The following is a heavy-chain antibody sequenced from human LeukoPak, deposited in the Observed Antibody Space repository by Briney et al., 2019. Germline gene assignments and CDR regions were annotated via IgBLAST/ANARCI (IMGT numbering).Heavy chain of an antibody. Sequence: GGSLRLSCAASGFTLSSNYMSWVRQAPGKGLEGVSVIYSGGSTYYADSVKGRFTISRDNSKNTLYLQMNSLRAEDTAVYYCARPTYSSGWAFDYWGQGTLVTVSS. J-gene: IGHJ4*02. D-gene: IGHD6-19*01. CDR3: ARPTYSSGWAFDY. CDR2: IYSGGST. V-gene: IGHV3-66*01. CDR1: GFTLSSNY.